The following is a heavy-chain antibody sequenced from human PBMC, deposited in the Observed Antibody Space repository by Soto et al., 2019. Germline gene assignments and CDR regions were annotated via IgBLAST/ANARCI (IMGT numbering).Heavy chain of an antibody. V-gene: IGHV1-3*01. CDR1: GYTFTSYA. CDR3: ARSSGPGGAFDI. J-gene: IGHJ3*02. CDR2: INAGNGNT. Sequence: QVPLVQSGAEVKKPGASVKVSCKASGYTFTSYAMHWVRQAPGQRLEWMGWINAGNGNTKYSQKVQGRVTITRDTSASTAYMELSSLRSEDTAVYYGARSSGPGGAFDIWGQGTMVTVSS. D-gene: IGHD6-6*01.